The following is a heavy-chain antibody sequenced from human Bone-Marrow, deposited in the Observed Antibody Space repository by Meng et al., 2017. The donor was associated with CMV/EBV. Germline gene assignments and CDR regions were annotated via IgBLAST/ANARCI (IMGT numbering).Heavy chain of an antibody. D-gene: IGHD3-10*01. CDR3: AKVKTIWFGELLTANDALDI. CDR1: HA. CDR2: ISGSAGGT. Sequence: HAMSWVRQATGRGLEWVSAISGSAGGTYYADSVKGRFILSRDNSRNTLYLQMHSLRAEDTAVYYCAKVKTIWFGELLTANDALDIWGQGTMVTVSS. J-gene: IGHJ3*02. V-gene: IGHV3-23*01.